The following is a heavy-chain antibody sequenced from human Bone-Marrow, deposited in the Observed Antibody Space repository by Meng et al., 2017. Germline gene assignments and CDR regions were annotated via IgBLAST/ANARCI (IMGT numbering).Heavy chain of an antibody. V-gene: IGHV3-33*08. CDR2: IENDRSNK. Sequence: QGQRVASVGGTVQPRMTLSFSCVASGSTCRGYGMVWIRQAPGKELGCVAVIENDRSNKNYANTGKGRFTISRDNSKITLNLQMNTLRAEDTALYYCARDSGFDYWGQGTLVTVSS. CDR3: ARDSGFDY. J-gene: IGHJ4*02. D-gene: IGHD7-27*01. CDR1: GSTCRGYG.